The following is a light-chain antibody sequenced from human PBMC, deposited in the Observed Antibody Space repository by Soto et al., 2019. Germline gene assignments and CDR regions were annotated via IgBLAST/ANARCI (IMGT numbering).Light chain of an antibody. J-gene: IGKJ2*01. CDR1: QEISNY. CDR3: QHFYNLPYT. CDR2: DAS. Sequence: DIQMTQSPSSLSASVGDRVTITCQASQEISNYVNWYQQKPGKAPNLLVYDASNLQTGVPSRFSGSGSGTVFTFTISSLQPEDIATYFCQHFYNLPYTFGQGTKLQIK. V-gene: IGKV1-33*01.